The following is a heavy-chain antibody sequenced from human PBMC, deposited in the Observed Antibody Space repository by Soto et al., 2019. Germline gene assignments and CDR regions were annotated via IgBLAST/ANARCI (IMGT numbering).Heavy chain of an antibody. J-gene: IGHJ1*01. D-gene: IGHD5-18*01. CDR1: GYTFTSYD. CDR3: ASDPGYSXGNT. CDR2: INAGNGNT. V-gene: IGHV1-3*01. Sequence: ASVKVSCKASGYTFTSYDINWVRQATGQGFEWMGWINAGNGNTKYSQKFQGRVTITRDTSASTAYMELSSLRSEDTAVYYCASDPGYSXGNTWGQGTLVTVSS.